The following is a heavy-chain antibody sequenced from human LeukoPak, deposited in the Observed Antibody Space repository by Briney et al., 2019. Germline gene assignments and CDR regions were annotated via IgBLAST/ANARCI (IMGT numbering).Heavy chain of an antibody. CDR2: ISSSSSYI. V-gene: IGHV3-21*04. J-gene: IGHJ5*02. CDR3: ARDLEMAAENWFDP. CDR1: GFTFSSYS. Sequence: GGSLRLSCAASGFTFSSYSMNWVRQAPGKGLEWVSSISSSSSYIYYADSVKGRFTISRDNAKNSLYLQMNSLRAEDTAVYYCARDLEMAAENWFDPWGQGTLVTVSS. D-gene: IGHD5-24*01.